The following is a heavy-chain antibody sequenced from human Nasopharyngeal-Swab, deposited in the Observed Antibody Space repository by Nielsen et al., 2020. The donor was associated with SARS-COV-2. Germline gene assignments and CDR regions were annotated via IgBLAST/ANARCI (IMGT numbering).Heavy chain of an antibody. CDR1: GDRVSSHSAG. Sequence: SCAISGDRVSSHSAGWNWIRQSPSRGLEWLGRTLYRSKWYNDYAESVKSRIAVNPDTSKNQFSLQLNSVTPEDTAVYYCARGRDFSFDSWGQGTLVTASS. J-gene: IGHJ4*02. CDR3: ARGRDFSFDS. CDR2: TLYRSKWYN. V-gene: IGHV6-1*01. D-gene: IGHD3-3*01.